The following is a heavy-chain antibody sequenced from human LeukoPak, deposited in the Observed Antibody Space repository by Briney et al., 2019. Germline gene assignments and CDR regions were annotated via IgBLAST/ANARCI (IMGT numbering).Heavy chain of an antibody. D-gene: IGHD6-13*01. Sequence: GGALRLSHAASGFTFISHVMSWVRQAPSKGLEWVSAISGSGGSTYHPDSVKGRFTISRDNFKNQLYLQMNSLRAEDTAVYYYATGSSGSWYPNWFEPWGQGTLVTVSS. CDR3: ATGSSGSWYPNWFEP. J-gene: IGHJ5*02. CDR2: ISGSGGST. CDR1: GFTFISHV. V-gene: IGHV3-23*01.